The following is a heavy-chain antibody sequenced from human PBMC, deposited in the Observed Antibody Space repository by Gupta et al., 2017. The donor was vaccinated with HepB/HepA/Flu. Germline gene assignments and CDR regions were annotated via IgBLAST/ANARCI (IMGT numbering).Heavy chain of an antibody. CDR1: GDSISSYY. CDR3: ARERSGLTNWFDP. D-gene: IGHD3/OR15-3a*01. J-gene: IGHJ5*02. Sequence: QVQLQESGPGLVKPSETLSLTCTVSGDSISSYYWSWIRQPPGKGLEWIGYIYYIGSTNYNPSLKSRVTISVDTSKNHFSLKLTSVTAADTAVYYCARERSGLTNWFDPWGQGTLVTVSS. V-gene: IGHV4-59*01. CDR2: IYYIGST.